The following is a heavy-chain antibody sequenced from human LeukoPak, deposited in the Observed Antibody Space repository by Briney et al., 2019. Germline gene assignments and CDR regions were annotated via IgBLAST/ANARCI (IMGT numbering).Heavy chain of an antibody. J-gene: IGHJ4*02. CDR3: ARAHGSGGDYFDY. V-gene: IGHV4-31*03. CDR2: IYYSGST. D-gene: IGHD5-12*01. Sequence: ASETLSLTCTVSGGSISSGGYYWSWIRQHPGKGLEWIGYIYYSGSTYYNPSLKSRVTISVDTSKNQFSLKLSSVTAADTAVYYCARAHGSGGDYFDYWGQGTLVTVSS. CDR1: GGSISSGGYY.